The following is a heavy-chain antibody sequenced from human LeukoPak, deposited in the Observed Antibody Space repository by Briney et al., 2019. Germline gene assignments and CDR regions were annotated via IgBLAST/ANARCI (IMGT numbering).Heavy chain of an antibody. CDR1: GYSISSGYY. D-gene: IGHD3-10*01. Sequence: SETLSLTCAVSGYSISSGYYWGWIRQPPGKGLEWIGSIYHSGSTYYNPSLKSRVTISVDTSKNQFSLKLSSVAAADTAVYYCAREFGELSPYFDYWGQGTLVTVSS. CDR3: AREFGELSPYFDY. J-gene: IGHJ4*02. CDR2: IYHSGST. V-gene: IGHV4-38-2*02.